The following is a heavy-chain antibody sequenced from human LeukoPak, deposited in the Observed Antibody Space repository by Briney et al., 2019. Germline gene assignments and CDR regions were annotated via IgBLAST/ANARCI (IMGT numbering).Heavy chain of an antibody. Sequence: TGGSLRLSCAASGLTFDDYGMTWVRQAPGKGLEWVSGINWNGGSTGYADSVKGRFTISRDNAKNSLYLQMNSLRAEDTALYYCARDIDTAFDYWGQGTLVTVSS. CDR2: INWNGGST. CDR3: ARDIDTAFDY. V-gene: IGHV3-20*04. D-gene: IGHD5-18*01. J-gene: IGHJ4*02. CDR1: GLTFDDYG.